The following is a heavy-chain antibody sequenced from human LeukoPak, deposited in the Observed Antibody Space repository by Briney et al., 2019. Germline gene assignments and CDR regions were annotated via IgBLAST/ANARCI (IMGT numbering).Heavy chain of an antibody. CDR2: ISGTGGGT. J-gene: IGHJ2*01. CDR3: AKGGYYGPRYFDL. V-gene: IGHV3-23*01. D-gene: IGHD3-10*01. Sequence: GVSLRLSCAASGFTFSSYAVTWVRQAPGKGQEWVSAISGTGGGTFYADSVKGRFTISRDNSKNTLYLQMNSLRADDTAVYYCAKGGYYGPRYFDLWGRGTLVTVSS. CDR1: GFTFSSYA.